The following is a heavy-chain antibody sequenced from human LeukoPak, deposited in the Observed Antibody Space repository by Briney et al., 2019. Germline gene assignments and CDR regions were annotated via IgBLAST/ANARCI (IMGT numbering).Heavy chain of an antibody. Sequence: GGSLRLSCAASGFTFGSSAMHWVRQTPGKGLKFVAFIQFDGSYKHYSDSVKGRFTISRDNSKNTLYLEMNSLRPEDTAVYYCATHCSGTACHRDYWGQGTLVTVSS. D-gene: IGHD2-2*01. CDR2: IQFDGSYK. V-gene: IGHV3-30*02. CDR1: GFTFGSSA. J-gene: IGHJ4*02. CDR3: ATHCSGTACHRDY.